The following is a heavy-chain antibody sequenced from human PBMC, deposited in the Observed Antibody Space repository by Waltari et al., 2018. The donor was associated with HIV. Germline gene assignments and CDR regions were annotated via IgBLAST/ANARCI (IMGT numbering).Heavy chain of an antibody. CDR3: ARDTPDAYYYDTSGYWS. V-gene: IGHV1-2*02. CDR2: INPNSGGT. Sequence: QVQLVQSGAEVKKPGASVKVSCKASGYTFTGYYMHWVRQAPGQGLEWMGWINPNSGGTNYAQNFQGRVTMTRDTSISTAYMELSRLRSDDTAVYYCARDTPDAYYYDTSGYWSWGQGTLVTVSS. J-gene: IGHJ5*02. D-gene: IGHD3-22*01. CDR1: GYTFTGYY.